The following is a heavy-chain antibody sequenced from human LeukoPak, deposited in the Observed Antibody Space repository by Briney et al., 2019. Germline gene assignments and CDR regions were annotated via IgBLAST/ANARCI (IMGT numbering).Heavy chain of an antibody. V-gene: IGHV1-69*13. D-gene: IGHD2-2*01. Sequence: ASVPVSCKACGGTFLSYAISWVGQPPAQGREWVGGIIPIFGTANYPQKFQGRVTITADESPRTAYMELSSLRSEDTAVYYCARDRWRVVPAAKGSYSYYGMDIWGQGTTVTVSS. CDR2: IIPIFGTA. J-gene: IGHJ6*02. CDR3: ARDRWRVVPAAKGSYSYYGMDI. CDR1: GGTFLSYA.